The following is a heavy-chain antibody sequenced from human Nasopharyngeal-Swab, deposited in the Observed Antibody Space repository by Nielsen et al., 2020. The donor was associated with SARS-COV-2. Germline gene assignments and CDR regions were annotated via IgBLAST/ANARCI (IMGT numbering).Heavy chain of an antibody. CDR2: IGGSGVKI. CDR1: GFTFSTA. CDR3: AREYGTNWQHHFDY. J-gene: IGHJ4*02. D-gene: IGHD7-27*01. V-gene: IGHV3-23*01. Sequence: GVLRLSCAASGFTFSTAMSWVRQAPGKGLECVSGIGGSGVKIYYAESVKGRFTISRDNSKNTLYLQMNSLRAEDTGVYYCAREYGTNWQHHFDYWGQGSPVTVSS.